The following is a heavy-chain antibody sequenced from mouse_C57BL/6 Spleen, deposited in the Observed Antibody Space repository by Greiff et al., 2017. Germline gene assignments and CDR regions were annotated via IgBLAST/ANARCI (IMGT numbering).Heavy chain of an antibody. D-gene: IGHD1-1*01. J-gene: IGHJ4*01. CDR3: ARRAFTTVVADYYAMDY. CDR2: IYWDDDK. CDR1: GFSLSTSGMG. V-gene: IGHV8-12*01. Sequence: QVTLKVCGPGILQSSQTLSLTCSFSGFSLSTSGMGVSWIRQPSGKGLEWLAHIYWDDDKRYNPSLKSRRTISKDTSRNQVFLKITSVDTADTATYYCARRAFTTVVADYYAMDYWGQGTSVTVSS.